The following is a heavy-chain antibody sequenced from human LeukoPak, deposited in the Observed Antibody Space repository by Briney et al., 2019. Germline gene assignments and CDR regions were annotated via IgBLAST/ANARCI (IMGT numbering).Heavy chain of an antibody. J-gene: IGHJ5*02. CDR2: VYPSGNT. CDR1: ADSINIYY. CDR3: ARNPTLARFDP. Sequence: PSGTLSLTCTISADSINIYYWTWIRQPAGKGLEWIGRVYPSGNTNYNPSLKSRVTMSVDTSKNQFSLRLTSVTAADTAVYYCARNPTLARFDPWGQGTLVTVSS. V-gene: IGHV4-4*07.